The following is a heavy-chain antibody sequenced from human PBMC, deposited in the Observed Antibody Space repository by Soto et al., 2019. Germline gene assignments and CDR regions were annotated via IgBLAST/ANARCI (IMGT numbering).Heavy chain of an antibody. CDR1: RGSFSNYA. CDR3: ARGPDYEGYFDY. CDR2: IILPFGTP. Sequence: QVRLVQSGAEVKKPGSSVKVSCKASRGSFSNYALSWVRQAPGQGLEWMGVIILPFGTPNYAQKFQGTVTLSADESMTTVYMEVSGLRSEDTAVYYCARGPDYEGYFDYWGRGTLVTVSS. J-gene: IGHJ4*02. D-gene: IGHD3-22*01. V-gene: IGHV1-69*12.